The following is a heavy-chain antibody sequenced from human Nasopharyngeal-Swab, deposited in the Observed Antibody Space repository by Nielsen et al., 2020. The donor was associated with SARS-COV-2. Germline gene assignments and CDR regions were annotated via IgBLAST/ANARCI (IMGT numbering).Heavy chain of an antibody. CDR2: INQGGTT. J-gene: IGHJ6*03. D-gene: IGHD1-1*01. Sequence: SETLSLTCAVFSGSFSDYKWHWVRQPPGKGLEWLGEINQGGTTNYNPSPKSRVTVSIDTSKNQFSLRLTSVTAADTAVYYCARGLSGIVPSPVLGLGRWYSYYYMDVWDKGTTVTASS. V-gene: IGHV4-34*01. CDR3: ARGLSGIVPSPVLGLGRWYSYYYMDV. CDR1: SGSFSDYK.